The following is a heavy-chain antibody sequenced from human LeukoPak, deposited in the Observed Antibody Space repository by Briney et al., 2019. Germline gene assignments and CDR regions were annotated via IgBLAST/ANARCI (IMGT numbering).Heavy chain of an antibody. CDR2: INPSGGST. D-gene: IGHD3-22*01. V-gene: IGHV1-46*01. Sequence: GASVKVSCKASGYTFTSYYMHWVRQAPGQGLEWMGIINPSGGSTSYAQKFQGRVTITADKSTSTAYMELSSLRSEDTAVYYCARVGVNDSSCYSPGLVYYFDYWGQGTLVTVSS. J-gene: IGHJ4*02. CDR1: GYTFTSYY. CDR3: ARVGVNDSSCYSPGLVYYFDY.